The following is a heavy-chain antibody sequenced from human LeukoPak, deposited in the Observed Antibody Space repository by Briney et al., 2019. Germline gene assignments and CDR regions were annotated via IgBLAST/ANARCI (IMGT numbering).Heavy chain of an antibody. CDR2: IYYSGST. CDR1: GGSISSYY. V-gene: IGHV4-59*12. CDR3: ARALGYSNAFDI. J-gene: IGHJ4*02. D-gene: IGHD3-9*01. Sequence: ASETLSLTCTVSGGSISSYYWSWIRQPPGKGLEWIGYIYYSGSTNYNPSLKSRVTMSVDTSKNQFSLKLSSVTAADTAVYYCARALGYSNAFDIWGQGTLVTVSS.